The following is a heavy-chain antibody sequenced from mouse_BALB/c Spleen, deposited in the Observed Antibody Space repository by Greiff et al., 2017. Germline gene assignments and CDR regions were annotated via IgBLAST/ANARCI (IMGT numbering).Heavy chain of an antibody. CDR1: GYTFTSYW. Sequence: QVQLQQPGAELVKPGASVKLSCKASGYTFTSYWMHWVKQRPGQGLEWIGEINPSNGRTNYNEKFKSKATLTVDKSSSTAYMQLSSLTSEDSAVYYCALSTMSTSGAWFAYWGQGTLVTVSA. D-gene: IGHD2-4*01. CDR3: ALSTMSTSGAWFAY. CDR2: INPSNGRT. J-gene: IGHJ3*01. V-gene: IGHV1S81*02.